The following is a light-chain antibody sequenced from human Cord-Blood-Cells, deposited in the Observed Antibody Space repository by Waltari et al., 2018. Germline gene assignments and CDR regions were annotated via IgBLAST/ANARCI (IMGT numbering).Light chain of an antibody. Sequence: QFALTQSAPVSGSPGQFITISCTGTSSNVWSYNHVSWSQQPPGKAPKLIIYEGSKRTSVVSNLISGSKSGHTASLTISALHAEDVADYYCCSYAGSRTVVFGGGTKLTVL. CDR2: EGS. V-gene: IGLV2-23*01. CDR1: SSNVWSYNH. J-gene: IGLJ2*01. CDR3: CSYAGSRTVV.